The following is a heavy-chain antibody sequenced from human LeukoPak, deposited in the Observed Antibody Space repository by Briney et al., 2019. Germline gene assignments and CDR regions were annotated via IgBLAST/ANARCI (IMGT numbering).Heavy chain of an antibody. Sequence: SQTLSLTCTVSGGSISSGDYYWSWIRQPPGKGLEWIGYIYYSGSTYYNPFLKSRVTISVDTSKNQFSLKLSSVTAADTAVYYCASDSGSSPFDYWGQGTLVTVPS. CDR3: ASDSGSSPFDY. D-gene: IGHD1-26*01. CDR1: GGSISSGDYY. J-gene: IGHJ4*02. CDR2: IYYSGST. V-gene: IGHV4-30-4*08.